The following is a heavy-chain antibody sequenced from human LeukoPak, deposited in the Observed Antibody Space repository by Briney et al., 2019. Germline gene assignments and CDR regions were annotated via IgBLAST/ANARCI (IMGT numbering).Heavy chain of an antibody. D-gene: IGHD2-15*01. V-gene: IGHV3-30-3*01. J-gene: IGHJ6*03. CDR1: GFTFSGYA. CDR2: ISYDGSNK. Sequence: PGGSLRLSCAASGFTFSGYAMHWVRQAPGKGLEWVAVISYDGSNKYYADSVKGRFTISRDNSKNTLYLQMNSLRAEDTAVYYCARGRGPVDLKSQNYYYYYYMDVWGKGTTVTVSS. CDR3: ARGRGPVDLKSQNYYYYYYMDV.